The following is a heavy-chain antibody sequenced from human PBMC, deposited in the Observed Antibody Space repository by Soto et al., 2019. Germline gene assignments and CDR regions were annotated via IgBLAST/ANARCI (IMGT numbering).Heavy chain of an antibody. V-gene: IGHV1-69*06. CDR1: SGTSSSYA. Sequence: ASLKVSCKASSGTSSSYAISWVRRAPGQRLEWMGGIIPIFGTANYAQKLQGRVTITADKSTSTAYLEMNSLRAEDTAVYYCASPSSVVTPGRAETEDRIDYYYGMDVWGQGTTVTVSS. D-gene: IGHD2-21*02. CDR2: IIPIFGTA. J-gene: IGHJ6*02. CDR3: ASPSSVVTPGRAETEDRIDYYYGMDV.